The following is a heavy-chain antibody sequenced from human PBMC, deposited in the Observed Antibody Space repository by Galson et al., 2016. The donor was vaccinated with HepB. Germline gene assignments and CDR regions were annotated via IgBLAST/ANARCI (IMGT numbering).Heavy chain of an antibody. J-gene: IGHJ5*02. V-gene: IGHV4-4*07. D-gene: IGHD3-10*01. Sequence: EPLSLTCIVSGDSITNYFWNWIRQPAGKGLEWIGRIYADGGTNYNPSLYSRVSMSIDTSKNHFSLRLNSVTAADTAVYYCATSLVQGPYNWFDPWGQGTLVTVSS. CDR1: GDSITNYF. CDR3: ATSLVQGPYNWFDP. CDR2: IYADGGT.